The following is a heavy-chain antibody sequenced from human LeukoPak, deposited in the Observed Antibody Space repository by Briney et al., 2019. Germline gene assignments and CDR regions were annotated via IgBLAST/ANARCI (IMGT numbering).Heavy chain of an antibody. V-gene: IGHV1-46*01. CDR2: INRGDGIT. J-gene: IGHJ4*02. Sequence: GASVKISFRASGDTFSIYYIHWVRQAPGQGLEWMGIINRGDGITGYEQKFQGRLTLTRDTSTSTVYMELSSLRSEDTAIYYCAGEKNYGDQYFDSWGQGTEVSVSS. CDR3: AGEKNYGDQYFDS. CDR1: GDTFSIYY. D-gene: IGHD4-17*01.